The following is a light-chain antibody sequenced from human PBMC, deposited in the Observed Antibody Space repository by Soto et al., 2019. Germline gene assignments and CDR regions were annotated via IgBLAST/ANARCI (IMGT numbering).Light chain of an antibody. J-gene: IGKJ2*01. CDR3: QRYYISPFP. CDR1: QSVSSPY. Sequence: EIVLTQSPGTLSLSPGERATLSCRASQSVSSPYLAWYQQKPGQAPRLLIYGASSRATGIPDRFSGSGSGTDFTLTISRLEPEGVAVYYCQRYYISPFPFGQGTKLEIK. CDR2: GAS. V-gene: IGKV3-20*01.